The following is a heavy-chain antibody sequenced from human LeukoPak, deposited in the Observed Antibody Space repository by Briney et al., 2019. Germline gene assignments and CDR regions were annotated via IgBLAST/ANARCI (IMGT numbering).Heavy chain of an antibody. CDR1: GFTFDDYG. J-gene: IGHJ6*03. CDR3: ARGSDFWSGFYYYYYYMDV. CDR2: INWNGGST. Sequence: PGGSLRLSCAASGFTFDDYGMSWVRQAPGKGLEWVSGINWNGGSTGHAASVKGRFTISRDNAKNSLYLQMNSLRAEDTALYYCARGSDFWSGFYYYYYYMDVWGKGTTVTVSS. D-gene: IGHD3-3*01. V-gene: IGHV3-20*04.